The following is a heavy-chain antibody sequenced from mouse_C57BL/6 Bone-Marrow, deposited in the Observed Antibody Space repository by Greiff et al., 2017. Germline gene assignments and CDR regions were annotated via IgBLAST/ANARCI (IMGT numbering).Heavy chain of an antibody. CDR1: GYAFSSSW. CDR3: ARFFITTVVAPDFDV. D-gene: IGHD1-1*01. V-gene: IGHV1-82*01. CDR2: IYPGDGDT. Sequence: QVQLKESGPELVKPGASVKISCKASGYAFSSSWMNWVKQRPGKGLEWIGRIYPGDGDTNYNGKFKGKATLTADKSSSTAYMQLSSLTSEDSAVYFCARFFITTVVAPDFDVWGTGTTVTVSS. J-gene: IGHJ1*03.